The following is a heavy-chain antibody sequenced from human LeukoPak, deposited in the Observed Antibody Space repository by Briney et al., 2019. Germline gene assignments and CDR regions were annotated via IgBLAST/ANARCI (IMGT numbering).Heavy chain of an antibody. J-gene: IGHJ4*02. V-gene: IGHV4-34*01. CDR2: IHHSGGT. Sequence: PSETLSLICAVYGGSFNDYYWYWIRQPPGKGLEWIGEIHHSGGTNYNPSLKSRVTISVDTSKNQFSLNLSSVTAADTAVYYCASGLNSSWVDYWGQGTLVTVSS. CDR1: GGSFNDYY. D-gene: IGHD6-13*01. CDR3: ASGLNSSWVDY.